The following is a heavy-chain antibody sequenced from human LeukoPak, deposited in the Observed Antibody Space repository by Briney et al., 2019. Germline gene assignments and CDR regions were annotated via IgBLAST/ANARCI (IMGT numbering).Heavy chain of an antibody. Sequence: SETLSLTCTVSSGPISSYYWSWIRQPPGKGLEWIGYIYYTGSTNYNPSLKSRVTISVDPSKNQFSLKLTSVTAADTAVYYCARVPEHYYDSSGYHYYFDYWGQGTLVTVSS. CDR3: ARVPEHYYDSSGYHYYFDY. CDR1: SGPISSYY. J-gene: IGHJ4*02. D-gene: IGHD3-22*01. V-gene: IGHV4-59*01. CDR2: IYYTGST.